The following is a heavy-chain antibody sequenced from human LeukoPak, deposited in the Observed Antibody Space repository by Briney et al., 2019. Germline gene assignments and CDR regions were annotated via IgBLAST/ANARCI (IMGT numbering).Heavy chain of an antibody. J-gene: IGHJ6*03. CDR3: ARRRGRDYDILTGYGYYYMDV. D-gene: IGHD3-9*01. Sequence: SETLSLTCAVYGGSFSGYYWSWIRQPPGKGLEWIGSIYYSGSTYYNPSLKSRVTISVDTSKNQFSLKLSSVTAADTAVYYCARRRGRDYDILTGYGYYYMDVWGKGTTVTISS. V-gene: IGHV4-34*01. CDR1: GGSFSGYY. CDR2: IYYSGST.